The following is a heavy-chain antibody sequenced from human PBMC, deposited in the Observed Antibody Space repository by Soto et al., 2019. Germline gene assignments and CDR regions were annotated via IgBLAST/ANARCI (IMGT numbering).Heavy chain of an antibody. CDR3: ARERYCSSTSCYTLWNYYYYGMDV. J-gene: IGHJ6*02. D-gene: IGHD2-2*02. CDR1: GGTFSSYA. CDR2: FIPIFGTA. Sequence: QVQLVQSGAEVKKPGSSVKVSCKASGGTFSSYAISWVRQAPGQGLEWMGGFIPIFGTANYAQKFQGRVTITADESTSTAYMELSSLRSEDTAVYYCARERYCSSTSCYTLWNYYYYGMDVWGQGTTVTVSS. V-gene: IGHV1-69*01.